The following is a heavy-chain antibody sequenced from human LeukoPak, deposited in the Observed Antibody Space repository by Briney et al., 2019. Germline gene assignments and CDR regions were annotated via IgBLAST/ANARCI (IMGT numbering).Heavy chain of an antibody. CDR3: ARNGPSPNLYYFDS. CDR2: IKQDGSEK. V-gene: IGHV3-7*01. CDR1: GFTFSSYW. D-gene: IGHD1-14*01. Sequence: PGGSLRLSCAASGFTFSSYWMSWVRQAPGKGLEWVANIKQDGSEKYYVDSVKGRFTISRDNAKNSLYLQMNSLRAEDTAMYYCARNGPSPNLYYFDSWGQGTLVTVSS. J-gene: IGHJ4*02.